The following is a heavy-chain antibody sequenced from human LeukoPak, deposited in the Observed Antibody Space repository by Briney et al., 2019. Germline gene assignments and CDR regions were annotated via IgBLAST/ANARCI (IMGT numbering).Heavy chain of an antibody. D-gene: IGHD6-25*01. CDR3: AGQPVDSGWPRYMDV. J-gene: IGHJ6*03. V-gene: IGHV4-39*01. Sequence: SETLSLTCTVSGASITSRNYYWGWVRQPPGQGLEWIASISYSGTTYYNPSLVSRVTISVDTSKNEFSLKLSSVTAADTAVFYCAGQPVDSGWPRYMDVWGKGTTLTVSS. CDR2: ISYSGTT. CDR1: GASITSRNYY.